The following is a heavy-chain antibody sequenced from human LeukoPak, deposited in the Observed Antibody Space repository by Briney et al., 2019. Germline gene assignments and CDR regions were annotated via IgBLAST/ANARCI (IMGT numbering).Heavy chain of an antibody. J-gene: IGHJ4*02. D-gene: IGHD4-23*01. CDR1: GFTFSTYW. V-gene: IGHV3-7*03. CDR2: IKEDGSEK. CDR3: AREIVGGASAFDY. Sequence: GGSLRPSCAASGFTFSTYWMSWVRQAPGQGLEWVANIKEDGSEKHYMDSVKGRFTISRDNAKSSLSLQLNSLRAEDTALYYCAREIVGGASAFDYWGQGTLVTVSS.